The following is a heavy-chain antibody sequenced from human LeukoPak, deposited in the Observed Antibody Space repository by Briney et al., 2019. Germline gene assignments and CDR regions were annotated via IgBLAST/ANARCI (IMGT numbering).Heavy chain of an antibody. CDR2: IWQDGSHQ. CDR1: GFSFSSYG. CDR3: ARDATEYGDSHFDW. D-gene: IGHD4-17*01. V-gene: IGHV3-33*01. Sequence: PGRSLRLSCSASGFSFSSYGMHWVRQAPGEGLEWVAVIWQDGSHQYYADSEKGRFTISRDNSRNTVYLQMDRLRVEDTAVYYCARDATEYGDSHFDWWGQGTLVTVSS. J-gene: IGHJ4*02.